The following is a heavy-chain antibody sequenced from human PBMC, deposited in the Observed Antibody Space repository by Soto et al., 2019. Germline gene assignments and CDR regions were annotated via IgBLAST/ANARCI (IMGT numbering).Heavy chain of an antibody. CDR2: IYYSGST. V-gene: IGHV4-31*03. Sequence: PSETLSLTCTVSGGSISSGGYYWNWIRQHPGKGLEWIGYIYYSGSTYYNPSLKSRVTISVDTSKNQFSLKLSSVTAADTAVYYCARHTDIVSSTVYNWGQGILVTVSS. CDR3: ARHTDIVSSTVYN. J-gene: IGHJ4*02. CDR1: GGSISSGGYY. D-gene: IGHD5-12*01.